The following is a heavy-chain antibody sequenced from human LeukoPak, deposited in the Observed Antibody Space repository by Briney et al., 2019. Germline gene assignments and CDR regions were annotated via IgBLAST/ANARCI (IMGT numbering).Heavy chain of an antibody. V-gene: IGHV1-8*01. D-gene: IGHD3-10*01. CDR1: GYTFTSYD. CDR2: MNPNSGNT. J-gene: IGHJ4*02. CDR3: ARGHLLWFWELLPFDY. Sequence: ASVKVSCKASGYTFTSYDINWVRQAPGQGLEWMGWMNPNSGNTGYAQKFQGRVTMTRNTSISTAYMELSSLRSEDTAVYYCARGHLLWFWELLPFDYWGQGTLVTVSS.